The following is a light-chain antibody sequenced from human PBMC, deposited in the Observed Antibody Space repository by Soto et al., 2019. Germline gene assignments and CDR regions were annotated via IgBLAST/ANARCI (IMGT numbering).Light chain of an antibody. Sequence: VLTQPASVSGSPGQSITISCTGTSSDVGSYNYISWYQQHPGKAPKLLIYEVTNRPSGVSNRFSGSKSGNTASLTISGLQAEDEATYYCSSYRNGNSLDVFGTGTKVTVL. V-gene: IGLV2-14*01. J-gene: IGLJ1*01. CDR2: EVT. CDR1: SSDVGSYNY. CDR3: SSYRNGNSLDV.